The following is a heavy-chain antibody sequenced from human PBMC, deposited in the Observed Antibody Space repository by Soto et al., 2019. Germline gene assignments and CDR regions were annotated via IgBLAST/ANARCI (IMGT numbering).Heavy chain of an antibody. J-gene: IGHJ3*02. Sequence: GASVKVSCKASGYTFTNYYMHWVRQAPGQGLEWMGMINPRGGRTTYPQKFQGRVTMTTDTSTSTVYMELSSLRSEDTAVYYCARDLADDYDDSNTPYNAFESWGQGTMVTVSS. V-gene: IGHV1-46*03. CDR1: GYTFTNYY. CDR2: INPRGGRT. CDR3: ARDLADDYDDSNTPYNAFES. D-gene: IGHD3-22*01.